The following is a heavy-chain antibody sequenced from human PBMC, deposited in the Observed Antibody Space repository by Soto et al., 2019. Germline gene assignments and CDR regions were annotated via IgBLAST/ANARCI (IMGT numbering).Heavy chain of an antibody. D-gene: IGHD2-15*01. Sequence: EVQLVESGGGLVQPGRSLRLSCAASGFTFDDYAMHWVRQAPGKGLEWVSGISWNSGSIGYAESVKGRFTISKDNAKNSLYLQMNSLRAEDTALYYCAKDRISETGSGAFDIWGQGTMVTVSS. CDR2: ISWNSGSI. CDR3: AKDRISETGSGAFDI. J-gene: IGHJ3*02. V-gene: IGHV3-9*01. CDR1: GFTFDDYA.